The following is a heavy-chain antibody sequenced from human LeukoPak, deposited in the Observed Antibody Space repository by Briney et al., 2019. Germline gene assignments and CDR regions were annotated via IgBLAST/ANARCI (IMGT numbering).Heavy chain of an antibody. J-gene: IGHJ3*02. Sequence: GGSLRLSCAASGFTFSSYSMNWVRQVPGKGLEWVSSISSSSGYIYYADSVKGRFTISRDNAKNSLYLQMNSLRAEGTAVYYCARGYCSGDSCYTRDAFDIWGQGTMVTVSS. D-gene: IGHD2-15*01. V-gene: IGHV3-21*01. CDR3: ARGYCSGDSCYTRDAFDI. CDR2: ISSSSGYI. CDR1: GFTFSSYS.